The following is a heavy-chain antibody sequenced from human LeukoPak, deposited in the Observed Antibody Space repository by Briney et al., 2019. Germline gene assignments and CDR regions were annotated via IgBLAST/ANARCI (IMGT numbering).Heavy chain of an antibody. D-gene: IGHD1-7*01. J-gene: IGHJ4*02. CDR3: ARDRGTLPGYFDY. CDR1: GFTFSSYA. V-gene: IGHV3-64*01. CDR2: ISSNGGST. Sequence: PGGSLRLSCAASGFTFSSYAMHWVRQAPGKGLEYVSTISSNGGSTYYANSVKGRFTISRDNSKNTLYLQMGSLRAEDMAVYYRARDRGTLPGYFDYWGQGTLVTVSS.